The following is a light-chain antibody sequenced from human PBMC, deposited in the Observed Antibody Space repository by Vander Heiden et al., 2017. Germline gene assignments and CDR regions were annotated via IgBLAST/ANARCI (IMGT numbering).Light chain of an antibody. CDR2: DAS. Sequence: EVVMTQSPATLSVSPGERATLSCRASQSVSSYLAWYQQKPGQAPRLLIYDASTRATGIPARFSGSGSGTEFTLTISSLQSEDFGIYYCQQVNIWPAITFGQGTRLEI. J-gene: IGKJ5*01. CDR1: QSVSSY. CDR3: QQVNIWPAIT. V-gene: IGKV3-15*01.